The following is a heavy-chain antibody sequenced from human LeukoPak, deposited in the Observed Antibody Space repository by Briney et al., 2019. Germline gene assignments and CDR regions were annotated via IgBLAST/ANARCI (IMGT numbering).Heavy chain of an antibody. CDR1: GYTFTSYD. J-gene: IGHJ5*02. V-gene: IGHV1-8*01. D-gene: IGHD6-19*01. CDR2: MNPNSGNT. CDR3: ATDSSGYNWFDP. Sequence: AASVKVSCKASGYTFTSYDINWVRQATGQGLEWMGWMNPNSGNTGYAQKFQGRVTMTRNTSISTAYMELSSLRSEDTAVYYCATDSSGYNWFDPWGQRTLVTVSS.